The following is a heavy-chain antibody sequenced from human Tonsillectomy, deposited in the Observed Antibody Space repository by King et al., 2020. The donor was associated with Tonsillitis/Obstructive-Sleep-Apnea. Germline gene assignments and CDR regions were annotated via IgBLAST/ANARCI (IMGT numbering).Heavy chain of an antibody. D-gene: IGHD2-2*01. J-gene: IGHJ4*02. CDR1: GFTFSDYY. CDR3: ARVDCSSTSCYPNFDY. Sequence: VQLVESGGGLVKPGGSLRLSCAASGFTFSDYYMSWIRQAPGKGLEWVSYITSSSSYTNYADSVKGRFTISRDNAKNSLYLQMNSLRAEDTAVYHCARVDCSSTSCYPNFDYWGQGTLVTVSS. V-gene: IGHV3-11*05. CDR2: ITSSSSYT.